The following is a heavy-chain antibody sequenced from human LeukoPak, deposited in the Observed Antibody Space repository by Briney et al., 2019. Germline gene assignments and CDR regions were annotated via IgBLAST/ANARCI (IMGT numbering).Heavy chain of an antibody. D-gene: IGHD3-10*01. CDR3: ARYGSGSYYTADY. CDR1: GGSISSYY. V-gene: IGHV4-59*08. J-gene: IGHJ4*02. Sequence: PSETLSLTCTVSGGSISSYYWSWIRQPPGKGLEWIGYIYYSGSTNYNPSLKSRVTISVDTSKNQLSLKLSSVTAADTAVYYCARYGSGSYYTADYWGQGTLVTVSS. CDR2: IYYSGST.